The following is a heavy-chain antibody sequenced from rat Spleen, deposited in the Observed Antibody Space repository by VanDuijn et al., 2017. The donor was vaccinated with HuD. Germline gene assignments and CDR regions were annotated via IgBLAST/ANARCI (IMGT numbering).Heavy chain of an antibody. Sequence: QVQLKESGPGLVQPSQTLSLTCTVSGFSLTSYNVHWVRQPSGKGLEWMGMIWTDGSTDYNSALKSRLSISRDTSKSQVFLKMNSLQTEDTAMYFCARCNSYYFDYWGQGVMVTVSS. D-gene: IGHD4-4*01. J-gene: IGHJ2*01. CDR3: ARCNSYYFDY. CDR1: GFSLTSYN. CDR2: IWTDGST. V-gene: IGHV2-30*01.